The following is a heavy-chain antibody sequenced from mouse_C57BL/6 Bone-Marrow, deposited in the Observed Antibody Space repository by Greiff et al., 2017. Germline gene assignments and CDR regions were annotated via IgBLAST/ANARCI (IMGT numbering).Heavy chain of an antibody. D-gene: IGHD2-12*01. CDR2: IDPSDSDT. Sequence: VQRVESGAELMKPGASVKLSCKASGYTFTSYWMQWVKQRPGQGLEWIGEIDPSDSDTNYNQKFKGKATLTVDTSSSTAYMHLSSLTSEDSAVYYCARLGPYDGFAYWGQGTLVTVSA. V-gene: IGHV1-50*01. CDR3: ARLGPYDGFAY. CDR1: GYTFTSYW. J-gene: IGHJ3*01.